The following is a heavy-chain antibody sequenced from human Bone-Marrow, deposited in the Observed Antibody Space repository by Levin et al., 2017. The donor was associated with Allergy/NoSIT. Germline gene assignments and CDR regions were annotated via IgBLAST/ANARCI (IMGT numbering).Heavy chain of an antibody. CDR1: GFTFDDYV. D-gene: IGHD2-2*01. CDR3: AKEGSNIVVVPAAFGFFDY. V-gene: IGHV3-9*01. Sequence: PGGSLRLSCAASGFTFDDYVMHWVRQAPGKGLEWVSSISWNSGSIGYVDSVKGRFTISRDNAKNSLYLQMNSLRAEDTALYFCAKEGSNIVVVPAAFGFFDYWGQGSLVTVSS. CDR2: ISWNSGSI. J-gene: IGHJ4*02.